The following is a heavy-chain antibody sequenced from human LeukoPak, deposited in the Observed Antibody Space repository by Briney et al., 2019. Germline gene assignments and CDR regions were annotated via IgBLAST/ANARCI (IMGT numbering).Heavy chain of an antibody. CDR3: AREGYGDYYGAFDI. D-gene: IGHD4-17*01. CDR2: ISSSSSTI. Sequence: PGGSLRLSCAASGFTFSSYSMNWVRQAPGKGLEWVSYISSSSSTIYYADSVKGRFTISRDNAKNSPYLQMNSLRDEDTAVYYCAREGYGDYYGAFDIWGQGTMVTVSS. CDR1: GFTFSSYS. J-gene: IGHJ3*02. V-gene: IGHV3-48*02.